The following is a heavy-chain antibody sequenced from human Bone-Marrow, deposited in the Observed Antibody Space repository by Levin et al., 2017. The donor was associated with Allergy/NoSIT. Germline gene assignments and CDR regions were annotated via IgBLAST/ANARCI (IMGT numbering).Heavy chain of an antibody. CDR2: ISPNALNGINT. CDR3: ARDRDVVVPSAIGDF. CDR1: GYTFTAYY. Sequence: AGGSLRLSCKASGYTFTAYYIHWVRQAPGQGLEWMGAISPNALNGINTNYAQKFQGRVTITSDRSTRTVYMELSSLKSEDTAVYFCARDRDVVVPSAIGDFWGQGTLVTVSS. D-gene: IGHD2-2*01. V-gene: IGHV1-46*03. J-gene: IGHJ4*02.